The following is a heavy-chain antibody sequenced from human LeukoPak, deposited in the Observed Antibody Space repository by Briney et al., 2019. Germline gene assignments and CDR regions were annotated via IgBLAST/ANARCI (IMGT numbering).Heavy chain of an antibody. V-gene: IGHV4-4*07. CDR3: ARERLAMVRGVIPKEAWGWFDP. J-gene: IGHJ5*02. CDR2: IYTSGTI. CDR1: GGSISSYY. Sequence: SETLSLTCTVSGGSISSYYWSWIRQPAGTALEWIGRIYTSGTITYNPSLKSRVTMSVDTSKNQFSLKLNSVTAADTAVYYCARERLAMVRGVIPKEAWGWFDPWGQGTLVTVSS. D-gene: IGHD3-10*01.